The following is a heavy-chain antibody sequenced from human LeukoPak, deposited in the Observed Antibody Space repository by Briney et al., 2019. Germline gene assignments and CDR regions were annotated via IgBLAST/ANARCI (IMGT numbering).Heavy chain of an antibody. CDR3: ARGGTGSEYQLAFDY. V-gene: IGHV4-59*02. Sequence: SETLSLTCSVSGGSVSSYYWSWIRQPPGKGLEWIGNVYFSGSTNYSPSLTNYNASLKSRSTISVDTSKNHFSLQLTSVTAADTAVYYCARGGTGSEYQLAFDYWGRGTLVTVAS. CDR1: GGSVSSYY. CDR2: VYFSGSTNYSPSLT. J-gene: IGHJ4*02. D-gene: IGHD2-2*01.